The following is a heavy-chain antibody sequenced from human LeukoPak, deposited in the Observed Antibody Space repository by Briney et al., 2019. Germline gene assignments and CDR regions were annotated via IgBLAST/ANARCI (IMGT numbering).Heavy chain of an antibody. D-gene: IGHD3-10*01. CDR3: ANRGGSGSYSADY. CDR2: ISGSGGST. J-gene: IGHJ4*02. V-gene: IGHV3-23*01. Sequence: GGSLRLSRAASGFTFSSYAMSWVRQAPGKGLEWVSAISGSGGSTYYADSVKGRFTISRDNSKNTLYLQMNSLGAEDTAVYYCANRGGSGSYSADYWGQGTLVTVSS. CDR1: GFTFSSYA.